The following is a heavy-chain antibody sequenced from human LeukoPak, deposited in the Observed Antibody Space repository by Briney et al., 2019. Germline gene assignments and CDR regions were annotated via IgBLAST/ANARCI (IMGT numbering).Heavy chain of an antibody. V-gene: IGHV4-59*01. Sequence: SETLSLTCTVSGGSIRSYYWSWIRQPPGKGLEWIGYIYYSGTTSYNPSLKSRVTISLDTSKNQFPLKLSSVTAADTAVYYCARGANWGSPDYWGQGTLVTVSS. CDR1: GGSIRSYY. J-gene: IGHJ4*02. CDR3: ARGANWGSPDY. D-gene: IGHD7-27*01. CDR2: IYYSGTT.